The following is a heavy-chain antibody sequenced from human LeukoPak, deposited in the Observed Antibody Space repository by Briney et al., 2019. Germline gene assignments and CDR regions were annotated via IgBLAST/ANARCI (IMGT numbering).Heavy chain of an antibody. D-gene: IGHD3-3*01. CDR3: ARDTIYDFWSGYLDY. CDR1: GFTLSSYA. V-gene: IGHV3-30-3*01. Sequence: GGSLRLSCAASGFTLSSYAMHWVRQAPGKGLEWVAVISYDGSNKYYADSVKGRFTISRDNSKNTLYLQMNSLRAEDTAVYYCARDTIYDFWSGYLDYWGQGTLVTVSS. CDR2: ISYDGSNK. J-gene: IGHJ4*02.